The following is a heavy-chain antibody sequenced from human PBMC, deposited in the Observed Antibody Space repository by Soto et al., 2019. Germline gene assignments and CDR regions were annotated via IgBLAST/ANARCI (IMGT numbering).Heavy chain of an antibody. V-gene: IGHV1-3*01. D-gene: IGHD7-27*01. J-gene: IGHJ4*02. Sequence: QVQLVQSGAEVKMPGASVKVSCKASGYTFIYNAIHWVRQAPGQRLEWMGWINVGNGNTKYSQRFQGRVTITRDPSASTAYMELSSLRSEDTAVYYCARRWGRNFDYWGQGTLVTVSS. CDR3: ARRWGRNFDY. CDR1: GYTFIYNA. CDR2: INVGNGNT.